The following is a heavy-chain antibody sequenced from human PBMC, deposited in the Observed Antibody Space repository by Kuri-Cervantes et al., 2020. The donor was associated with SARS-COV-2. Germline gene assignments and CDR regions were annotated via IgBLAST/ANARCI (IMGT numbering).Heavy chain of an antibody. D-gene: IGHD1-26*01. CDR1: GFSLNTFG. CDR3: AKDGFVGGLGSPGRAYFQH. V-gene: IGHV3-48*01. J-gene: IGHJ1*01. Sequence: GESLKISCSASGFSLNTFGINWVRQAPGQGLEWVSFISSSGTTIYYADSVKGRFTISRDSAENSLYLQMNMLRVEDTAVYYCAKDGFVGGLGSPGRAYFQHWGQGTLVTVSS. CDR2: ISSSGTTI.